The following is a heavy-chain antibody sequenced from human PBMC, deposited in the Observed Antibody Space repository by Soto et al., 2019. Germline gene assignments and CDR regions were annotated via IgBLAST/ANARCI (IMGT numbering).Heavy chain of an antibody. J-gene: IGHJ4*02. V-gene: IGHV4-4*07. Sequence: VQLQESGPGLVKPSDTLSLSCTVSGASLLSSYWSWVRQPAGKGLEWIGHIFSSGQTSYNPSLKNRLTLSIDTSKNVFSLNLSSVTAADTAVYYCAKGRDEKYFDSWGQGSLVIVSS. CDR2: IFSSGQT. CDR1: GASLLSSY. CDR3: AKGRDEKYFDS.